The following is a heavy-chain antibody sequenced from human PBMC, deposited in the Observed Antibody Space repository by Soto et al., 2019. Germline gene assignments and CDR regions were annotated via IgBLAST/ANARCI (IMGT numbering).Heavy chain of an antibody. J-gene: IGHJ4*02. CDR2: IYYSGGT. CDR3: ARTDIVATTFGEFDY. D-gene: IGHD5-12*01. Sequence: SETLSLTCTVSGGSISSYYWSWIRQPPGKGLEWIGYIYYSGGTNYNPSLKSRVTISVDTSKNQFSLKLSSVTAADTAVYYCARTDIVATTFGEFDYWGQGTLVTVSS. CDR1: GGSISSYY. V-gene: IGHV4-59*08.